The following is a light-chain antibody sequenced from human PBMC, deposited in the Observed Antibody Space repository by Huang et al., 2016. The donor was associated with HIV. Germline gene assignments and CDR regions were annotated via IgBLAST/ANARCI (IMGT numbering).Light chain of an antibody. CDR3: QHYNSYPYT. Sequence: DIQMTQSPSTLSAFVGDRVTITCRASQSLNNWFAWYQQKPGKAPKLLIYRATNLESGVPSRFSGSGSGTEFTLTISSLQPDDFATYYCQHYNSYPYTFGQGTKLEIK. J-gene: IGKJ2*01. V-gene: IGKV1-5*03. CDR1: QSLNNW. CDR2: RAT.